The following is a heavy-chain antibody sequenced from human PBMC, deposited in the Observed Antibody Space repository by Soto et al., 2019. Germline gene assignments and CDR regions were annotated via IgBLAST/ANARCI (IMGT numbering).Heavy chain of an antibody. J-gene: IGHJ6*01. V-gene: IGHV1-3*01. CDR1: GYTFTNYA. CDR2: INPGNGNT. Sequence: QVQLVQSGAEVRKPGASVTVSCKASGYTFTNYAMHWVRQAPGQRLEWLGWINPGNGNTKYSQKFQGRVTFTRDTSASTAYMDLSSLRFEDTALYYCARDKITPGGHFYQFGMDVW. CDR3: ARDKITPGGHFYQFGMDV. D-gene: IGHD1-20*01.